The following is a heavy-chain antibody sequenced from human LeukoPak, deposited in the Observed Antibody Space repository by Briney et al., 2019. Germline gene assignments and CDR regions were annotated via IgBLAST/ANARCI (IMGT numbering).Heavy chain of an antibody. CDR2: ISYDGSNK. V-gene: IGHV3-30-3*01. J-gene: IGHJ5*02. CDR1: GFTFSSYA. CDR3: ARDLSQRGFDP. Sequence: GGSLRLSCAASGFTFSSYAMHWVRQAPGKGLEWVAVISYDGSNKYYADSVKGRFTISRDNSKNTLYLQMNSLRAEDAAVYYCARDLSQRGFDPRGQGTLVTVSS.